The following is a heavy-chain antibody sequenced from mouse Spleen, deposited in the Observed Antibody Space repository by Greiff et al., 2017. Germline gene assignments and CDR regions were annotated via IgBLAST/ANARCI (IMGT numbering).Heavy chain of an antibody. CDR1: GFTFSSYA. CDR3: ARQAGTEDFDY. Sequence: EVQVVESGGGLVKLGGSLKLSCAASGFTFSSYAMSWVRQTPEKRLEWVATISSGGGNTYYPDSVKGRFTISRDNAKNTLYLQMSSLKSEDTAMYYCARQAGTEDFDYWGQGTTLTVSS. D-gene: IGHD4-1*01. CDR2: ISSGGGNT. V-gene: IGHV5-9-3*01. J-gene: IGHJ2*01.